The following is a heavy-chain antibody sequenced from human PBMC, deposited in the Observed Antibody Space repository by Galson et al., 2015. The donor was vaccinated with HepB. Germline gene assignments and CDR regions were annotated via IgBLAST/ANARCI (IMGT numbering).Heavy chain of an antibody. D-gene: IGHD3-10*01. V-gene: IGHV5-51*01. J-gene: IGHJ4*02. CDR3: ASRHSYFRSGTWYNVSDY. CDR1: GYSFTSHW. CDR2: IYPGDSEI. Sequence: QSGAEVKKPGESLKIPCKGSGYSFTSHWIGWVRQMPGKGLACMGLIYPGDSEIRCSPSFQGHVTISADKSITTAYLQWSSLKASDTAMYYCASRHSYFRSGTWYNVSDYWGQGTLVTVSS.